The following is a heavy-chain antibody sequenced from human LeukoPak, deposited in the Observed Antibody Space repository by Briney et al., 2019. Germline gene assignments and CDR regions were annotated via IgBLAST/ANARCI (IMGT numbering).Heavy chain of an antibody. CDR3: VRDRDDGGFGY. J-gene: IGHJ4*02. Sequence: PGGSLRLSCAASGFTFSNYWMSWVRQAPERGLEWVANIKQDGTIKQYVDSVKGRFTISRDNAKNSLYLQMNSLRDEDTAVYYCVRDRDDGGFGYWGQGTLVAVSS. V-gene: IGHV3-7*01. CDR1: GFTFSNYW. D-gene: IGHD4-23*01. CDR2: IKQDGTIK.